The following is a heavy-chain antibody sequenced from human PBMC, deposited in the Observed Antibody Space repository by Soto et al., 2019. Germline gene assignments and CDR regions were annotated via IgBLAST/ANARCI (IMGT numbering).Heavy chain of an antibody. J-gene: IGHJ5*02. CDR3: ARDQTSGASGHHWFDR. Sequence: QVQLQESGPGLVKPSQTLSLTCTVSGGSINSGDYYWSWIRQPPGKGLEWIGYIYYSGTTSYNPSLKGRVIMSVDTSKNEFSLRLSSVTAADTAVYYCARDQTSGASGHHWFDRWGQGTLVTVSS. CDR2: IYYSGTT. CDR1: GGSINSGDYY. D-gene: IGHD3-10*01. V-gene: IGHV4-30-4*01.